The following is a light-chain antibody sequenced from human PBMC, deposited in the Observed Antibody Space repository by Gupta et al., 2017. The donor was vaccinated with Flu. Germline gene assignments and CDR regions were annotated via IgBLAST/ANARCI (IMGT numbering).Light chain of an antibody. CDR3: SSYAGSNILYV. Sequence: QSALTQPPSASGSPVQSVTISCTGTSSDVGGYNYVSWYQQHPGKAPKLMIYEVSKRPSGVPDRFSGSKSGNTASLTVSGLQAEDEADYYCSSYAGSNILYVFGTGTKVTVL. J-gene: IGLJ1*01. CDR2: EVS. V-gene: IGLV2-8*01. CDR1: SSDVGGYNY.